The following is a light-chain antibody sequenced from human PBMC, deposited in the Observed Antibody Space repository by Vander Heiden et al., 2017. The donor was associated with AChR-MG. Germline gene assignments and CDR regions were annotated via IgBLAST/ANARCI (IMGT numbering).Light chain of an antibody. CDR3: QRSYGTPLT. Sequence: DVQMTQSPSSLSASVGDRVSITCRASQPISTYLNWFQQKPGKAPKLVIYAASRLQSGVPSTFSGSGSGTDFTLTISSLQVEDSATYYCQRSYGTPLTFGGGTKVEIK. CDR2: AAS. J-gene: IGKJ4*01. CDR1: QPISTY. V-gene: IGKV1-39*01.